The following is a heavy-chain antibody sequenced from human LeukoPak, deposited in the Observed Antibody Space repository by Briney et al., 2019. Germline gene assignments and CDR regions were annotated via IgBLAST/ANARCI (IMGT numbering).Heavy chain of an antibody. CDR1: GGSFSGYY. CDR2: NNHSGST. J-gene: IGHJ2*01. D-gene: IGHD4-23*01. CDR3: ARPGFQTTVVPNWYFDL. Sequence: SETLSLTCAVYGGSFSGYYWSWIRQPPGKGLEWIGENNHSGSTNYNPSLKSRVTISVDTSKNQFSLKLSSVTAADTAVYYCARPGFQTTVVPNWYFDLWGRGTLVTVSS. V-gene: IGHV4-34*01.